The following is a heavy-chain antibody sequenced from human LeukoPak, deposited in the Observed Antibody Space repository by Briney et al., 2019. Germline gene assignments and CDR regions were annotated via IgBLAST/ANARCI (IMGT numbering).Heavy chain of an antibody. J-gene: IGHJ5*02. Sequence: AASVKVSCKASGYTFTSYYMHWVRQAPGQGLEWMGIINPSGGSTSYAQKFQGRVTMTRDTSTSTVYMELSSLRSDDTAVYYCARDFCSGGSCTNWFDPWGQGTLVTVSS. CDR1: GYTFTSYY. CDR2: INPSGGST. CDR3: ARDFCSGGSCTNWFDP. V-gene: IGHV1-46*01. D-gene: IGHD2-15*01.